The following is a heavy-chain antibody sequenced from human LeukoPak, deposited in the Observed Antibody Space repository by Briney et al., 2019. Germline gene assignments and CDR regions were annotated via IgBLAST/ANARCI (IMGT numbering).Heavy chain of an antibody. CDR3: ARSEVGYCSSTSCYHFDY. D-gene: IGHD2-2*01. CDR2: INPNSGGT. Sequence: ASVKVSCKASGYTFTGYYMHWVRQAPGQGLEWMGWINPNSGGTNYAQKFQGRVTMTRDTSISIAYMELSRLRSDDTAVYYCARSEVGYCSSTSCYHFDYWGQGTLVTVSS. V-gene: IGHV1-2*02. J-gene: IGHJ4*02. CDR1: GYTFTGYY.